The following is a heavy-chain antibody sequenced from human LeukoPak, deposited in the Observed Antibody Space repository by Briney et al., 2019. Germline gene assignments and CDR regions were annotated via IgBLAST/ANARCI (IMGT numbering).Heavy chain of an antibody. J-gene: IGHJ6*02. V-gene: IGHV3-7*03. Sequence: PGGSLRLSCAASGFTFSNYWMTWVRQAQGKGLEWVANINRDGSERYYVDSVKGRFSISRDDAKSSLYLQMNSLRAGDTAVYYCARRNAMDVWGQGTTVIVFS. CDR3: ARRNAMDV. CDR1: GFTFSNYW. CDR2: INRDGSER.